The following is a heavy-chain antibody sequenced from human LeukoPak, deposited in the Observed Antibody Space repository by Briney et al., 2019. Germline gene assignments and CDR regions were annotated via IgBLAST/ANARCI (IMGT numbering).Heavy chain of an antibody. CDR2: ISSSGSTI. CDR3: ARGPFGSGYGDYGGGWFDP. J-gene: IGHJ5*02. D-gene: IGHD4-17*01. V-gene: IGHV3-11*04. CDR1: GFTFSDYY. Sequence: GGSLRLSCAASGFTFSDYYMSWIRQAPGKGLEWVPYISSSGSTIYYADSVKGRFTISRDNAKNSLYLQMNSLRAEDTAVYYCARGPFGSGYGDYGGGWFDPWGQGTLVTVSS.